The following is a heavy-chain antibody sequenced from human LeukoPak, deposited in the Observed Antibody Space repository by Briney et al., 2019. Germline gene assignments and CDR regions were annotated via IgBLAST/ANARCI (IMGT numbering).Heavy chain of an antibody. CDR3: ARAPDIRQYNWFDP. V-gene: IGHV3-23*01. Sequence: GGSLRLSCAASGFTFSSYAMSWVRQAPGKGLEWVSAISGSGGSTYYADSVKGRFTISRDNSKNTLYLQMNSLRAEDTAVYYCARAPDIRQYNWFDPWGQGTLVTVSS. J-gene: IGHJ5*02. CDR2: ISGSGGST. CDR1: GFTFSSYA. D-gene: IGHD3-9*01.